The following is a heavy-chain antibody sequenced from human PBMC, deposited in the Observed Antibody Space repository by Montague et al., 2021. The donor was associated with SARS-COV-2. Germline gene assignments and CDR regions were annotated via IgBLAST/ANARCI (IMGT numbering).Heavy chain of an antibody. J-gene: IGHJ6*02. Sequence: SETLSLTCTVSGGSISPYYWSWIRQPPGKGLEWIGNIYYTGSTNXXSSLKSRVTISIDQSKNYFSLNLTSMTAADTAVYYCGGTWVYFSPVDVWGQGTTVIVSS. CDR3: GGTWVYFSPVDV. CDR2: IYYTGST. CDR1: GGSISPYY. V-gene: IGHV4-59*12. D-gene: IGHD3-3*01.